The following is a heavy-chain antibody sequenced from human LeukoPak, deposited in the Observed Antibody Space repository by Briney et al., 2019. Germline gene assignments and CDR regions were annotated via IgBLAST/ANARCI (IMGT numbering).Heavy chain of an antibody. V-gene: IGHV4-59*01. Sequence: SETLSLTCTVSGGSISSYYWSWIRQPPGKGLEWIGYIYYSGSTNYNPSLKSRVTISVDTSKNQFSLKLSSVTAADTAVYYCARARWLQKYYFDYWGQGTLVTVSS. J-gene: IGHJ4*02. CDR3: ARARWLQKYYFDY. CDR1: GGSISSYY. D-gene: IGHD5-24*01. CDR2: IYYSGST.